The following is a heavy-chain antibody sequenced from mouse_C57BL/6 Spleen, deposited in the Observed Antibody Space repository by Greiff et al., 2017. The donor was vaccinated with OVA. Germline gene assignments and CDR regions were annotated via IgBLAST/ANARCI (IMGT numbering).Heavy chain of an antibody. CDR2: IDPEDGDT. V-gene: IGHV14-1*01. CDR1: GFNIKDYY. CDR3: TPSDDSSDGYFGV. J-gene: IGHJ1*03. Sequence: VQLKESGAELVRPGASVKLSCTASGFNIKDYYMHWVKQRPEQGLEWIGRIDPEDGDTEYAPKFQGKATMTADTSSNTAYLQLSSLTSEDTAVYYCTPSDDSSDGYFGVWGTGTTVTVDS. D-gene: IGHD1-1*01.